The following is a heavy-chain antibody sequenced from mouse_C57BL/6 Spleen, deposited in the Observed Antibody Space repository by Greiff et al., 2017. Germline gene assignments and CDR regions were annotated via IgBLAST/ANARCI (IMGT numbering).Heavy chain of an antibody. CDR1: GFTFSSYA. Sequence: EVKLVESGEGLVKPGGSLKLSCAASGFTFSSYAMSWVRQTPEKRLEWVAYISSGGDYIYYADTLKGRFTISRDNARNTLYLQMSSLKSEDTAMYYCTRDDGYYEDAMDGWGQGTSVTVSS. J-gene: IGHJ4*01. CDR3: TRDDGYYEDAMDG. V-gene: IGHV5-9-1*02. CDR2: ISSGGDYI. D-gene: IGHD2-3*01.